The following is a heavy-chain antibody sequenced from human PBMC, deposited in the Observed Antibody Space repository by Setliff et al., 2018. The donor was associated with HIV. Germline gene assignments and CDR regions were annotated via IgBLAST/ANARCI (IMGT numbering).Heavy chain of an antibody. D-gene: IGHD1-26*01. V-gene: IGHV4-39*07. CDR3: ARHRDGGTYPLDY. CDR2: TAYSGTTMYT. J-gene: IGHJ4*02. CDR1: GGSISSGSYY. Sequence: PSETLSLTCTVFGGSISSGSYYWSWIRQTPGKGLEWIADTAYSGTTMYTNYNPSLESRVIISEDTSRDQFFLKLTSVTADDTAVYYCARHRDGGTYPLDYWGQGTLVTVSS.